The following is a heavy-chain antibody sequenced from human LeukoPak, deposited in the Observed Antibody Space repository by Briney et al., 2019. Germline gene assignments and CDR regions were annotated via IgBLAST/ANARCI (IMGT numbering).Heavy chain of an antibody. J-gene: IGHJ4*02. CDR3: AISHKWLLLDY. CDR2: INHSGIT. D-gene: IGHD2-15*01. Sequence: SETLSLTCAFYGASFSGYYWRWIRQPPGKGLEWIGEINHSGITTYNPSLKSRVTISVDTSKKQFSLKQNSVTAADTAVYYCAISHKWLLLDYWGQGTLVTVSS. CDR1: GASFSGYY. V-gene: IGHV4-34*01.